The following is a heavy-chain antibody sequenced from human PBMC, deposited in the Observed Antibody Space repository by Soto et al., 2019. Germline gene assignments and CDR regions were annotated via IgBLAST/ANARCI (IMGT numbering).Heavy chain of an antibody. CDR1: GFTFSSYS. V-gene: IGHV3-48*01. Sequence: EVQLVESGGGLVQPGGSLRLSCAASGFTFSSYSMNWVRQAPGKGLEWVSYISSSSSTIYYADSVKGRFTISRDNAKNSLHLQMNRLRAEDTAVYYCARDKGRSPLDYWGQGTLVTVSS. CDR2: ISSSSSTI. CDR3: ARDKGRSPLDY. J-gene: IGHJ4*02. D-gene: IGHD2-15*01.